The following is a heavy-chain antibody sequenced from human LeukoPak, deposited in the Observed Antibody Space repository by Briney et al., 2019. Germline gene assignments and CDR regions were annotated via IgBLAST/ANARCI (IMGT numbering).Heavy chain of an antibody. CDR2: MYYSGTP. V-gene: IGHV4-59*01. J-gene: IGHJ4*02. Sequence: SETLSLTCTVSGGSISSYYWSWIRQPPGKGLEWIGYMYYSGTPNYNPSLKSRVTISVDTSKNQFSLKLSSLTAADTAVYYCARDRDRLDYWGQGTLVTVSS. D-gene: IGHD3-22*01. CDR1: GGSISSYY. CDR3: ARDRDRLDY.